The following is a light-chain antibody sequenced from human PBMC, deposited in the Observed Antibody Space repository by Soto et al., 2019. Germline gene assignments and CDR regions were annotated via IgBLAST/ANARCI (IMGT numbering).Light chain of an antibody. Sequence: ELVLTQSPATLSLSPGETATLSCRASQSISIGLAWYRQKPGQPPRLLIYGASTRATGTPARFSGSGSGTEFTLTISSLQSEDFALYYCQQYNKWPLITFGQGTRLEIK. CDR2: GAS. V-gene: IGKV3D-15*01. CDR3: QQYNKWPLIT. CDR1: QSISIG. J-gene: IGKJ5*01.